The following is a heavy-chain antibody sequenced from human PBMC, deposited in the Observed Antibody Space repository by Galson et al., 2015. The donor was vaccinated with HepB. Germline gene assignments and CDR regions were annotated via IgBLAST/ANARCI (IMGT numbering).Heavy chain of an antibody. V-gene: IGHV1-2*05. D-gene: IGHD3-10*01. Sequence: SVKVSCKASGYTFTGYYMHWVRQAPGQGLEWMGRINPKSGDTNFAQNYQGRVAMTRDTSLSTAYMGLTRLRSDDTVVYYCARGSSLLWSGESRGGLDVWGQGTTVTVSS. CDR3: ARGSSLLWSGESRGGLDV. CDR1: GYTFTGYY. J-gene: IGHJ6*02. CDR2: INPKSGDT.